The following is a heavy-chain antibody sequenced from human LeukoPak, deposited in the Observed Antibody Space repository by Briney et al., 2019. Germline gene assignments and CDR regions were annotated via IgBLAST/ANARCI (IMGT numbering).Heavy chain of an antibody. CDR3: ARLMVYAGLGLDYFDY. V-gene: IGHV4-38-2*01. J-gene: IGHJ4*02. Sequence: SETLSLTCAVSGYSISSGYYWGWIRQPPGKGLEWIGSIYHSGSTYYNPSLKSRVTISVDTSKNQFSLKLSSGTAADTAVYYCARLMVYAGLGLDYFDYWGQGTLVTVSS. CDR2: IYHSGST. D-gene: IGHD2-8*01. CDR1: GYSISSGYY.